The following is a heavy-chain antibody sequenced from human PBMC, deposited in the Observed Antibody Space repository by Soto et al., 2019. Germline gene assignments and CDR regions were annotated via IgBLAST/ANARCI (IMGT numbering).Heavy chain of an antibody. CDR3: ARDAATGYYYDSSGYYFLPRKVSNWFDP. J-gene: IGHJ5*02. CDR1: GGTFSSYA. D-gene: IGHD3-22*01. V-gene: IGHV1-69*13. CDR2: IIPIFGTT. Sequence: SVKVSCKASGGTFSSYAISWVRQAPGQGLEWMGGIIPIFGTTNYAQKFQGRVTMTADASTSTVYMELSSLRSEDTAVYYCARDAATGYYYDSSGYYFLPRKVSNWFDPWGQGTLVTVSS.